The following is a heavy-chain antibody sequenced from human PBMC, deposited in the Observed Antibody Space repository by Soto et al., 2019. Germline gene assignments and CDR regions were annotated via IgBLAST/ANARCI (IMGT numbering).Heavy chain of an antibody. D-gene: IGHD3-16*01. Sequence: EASVKVSCKASGYTFTSYDINWVRQATGQGLEWMGWMNPNSGNTGYAQKFQGRVTMTRNTSISTAYMELSSLRSEDTAVYYCARALGSIMLTFGGAFWFDPWGQGTLVTVSS. CDR2: MNPNSGNT. CDR3: ARALGSIMLTFGGAFWFDP. V-gene: IGHV1-8*01. CDR1: GYTFTSYD. J-gene: IGHJ5*02.